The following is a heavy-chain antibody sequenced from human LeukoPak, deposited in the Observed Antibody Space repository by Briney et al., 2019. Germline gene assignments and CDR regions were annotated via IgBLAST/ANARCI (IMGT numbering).Heavy chain of an antibody. CDR2: ISSSGSTI. D-gene: IGHD6-19*01. Sequence: GGSLRLSCAASGFTFSDYYMTWIRQAPGKGLEWVSYISSSGSTIYYADSVKGRFTISRDNAKNSLYLQMNSLRAEDTAVYYCASRYSSGWYLSWGQGTLVTVSS. CDR1: GFTFSDYY. J-gene: IGHJ5*02. V-gene: IGHV3-11*01. CDR3: ASRYSSGWYLS.